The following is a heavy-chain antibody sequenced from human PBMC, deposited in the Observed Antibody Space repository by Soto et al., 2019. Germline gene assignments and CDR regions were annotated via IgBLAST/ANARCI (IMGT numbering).Heavy chain of an antibody. CDR3: ARDAAFDPDWYFDY. J-gene: IGHJ4*02. CDR1: GFTLTHYA. D-gene: IGHD3-9*01. Sequence: QVQLMQSGPEGKNPGASVKVSYQTYGFTLTHYAIHWLRQAPGHGLEWMGWITGGGGDTRYSPNFQGRFTITRDTSAGVVYMELSGLRAEDTALYYCARDAAFDPDWYFDYWGQGSLVIVSS. CDR2: ITGGGGDT. V-gene: IGHV1-3*01.